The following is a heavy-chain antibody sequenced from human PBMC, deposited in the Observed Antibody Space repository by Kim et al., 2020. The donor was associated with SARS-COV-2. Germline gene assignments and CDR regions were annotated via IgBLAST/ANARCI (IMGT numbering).Heavy chain of an antibody. CDR3: ARVRITMVRGGYFDY. Sequence: SETLSLTCTVSGGSISSYYWSWIRQPPGKGLEWIGYIYYSGSTNYNPSLKSRVTISVDTSKNQFSLKLSSVTAADTAVYYCARVRITMVRGGYFDYWGQGTLVTVSS. D-gene: IGHD3-10*01. V-gene: IGHV4-59*01. CDR2: IYYSGST. J-gene: IGHJ4*02. CDR1: GGSISSYY.